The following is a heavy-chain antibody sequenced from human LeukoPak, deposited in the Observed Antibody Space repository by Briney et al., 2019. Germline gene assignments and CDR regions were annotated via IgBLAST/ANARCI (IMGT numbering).Heavy chain of an antibody. CDR1: GYTFTSCG. CDR2: ISAYNGNT. CDR3: ARGYRYSGSYQNYYGMDV. Sequence: ASVKVSCKASGYTFTSCGISWVRQAPGQGLEWMGWISAYNGNTNYAQKLQGRVTMTTDTSTSTAYMELRSLRSDDTAVYYCARGYRYSGSYQNYYGMDVWGQGTTVTVSS. D-gene: IGHD1-26*01. J-gene: IGHJ6*02. V-gene: IGHV1-18*01.